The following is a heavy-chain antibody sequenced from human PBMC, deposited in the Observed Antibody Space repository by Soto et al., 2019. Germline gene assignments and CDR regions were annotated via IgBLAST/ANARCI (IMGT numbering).Heavy chain of an antibody. J-gene: IGHJ6*02. CDR3: AKATDTTETTLYYYYGMDV. CDR1: GFTFSSYA. V-gene: IGHV3-23*01. D-gene: IGHD4-17*01. CDR2: ISGSGRST. Sequence: EVQLLESGGGLVQPGGSLRLSCAASGFTFSSYAMSWVRQAPGKGLEWVSAISGSGRSTYYADSVKGRFTISRDNSKNTLYLQMNSLTADDTAVYYCAKATDTTETTLYYYYGMDVWGQGTTVTVSS.